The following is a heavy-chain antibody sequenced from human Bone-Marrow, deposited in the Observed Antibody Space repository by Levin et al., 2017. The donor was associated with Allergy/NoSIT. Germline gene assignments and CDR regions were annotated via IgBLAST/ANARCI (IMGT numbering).Heavy chain of an antibody. V-gene: IGHV4-39*01. CDR2: IYYSGST. J-gene: IGHJ5*02. CDR3: ARLGDWFDP. Sequence: SQTLSLTCTVSGGSISSSSYYWGWIRQPPGKGLEWIGSIYYSGSTYYNPSLKSRVTISVDTSKNQFSLKLSSVTAADTAVYYCARLGDWFDPWGQGTLVTVSS. CDR1: GGSISSSSYY.